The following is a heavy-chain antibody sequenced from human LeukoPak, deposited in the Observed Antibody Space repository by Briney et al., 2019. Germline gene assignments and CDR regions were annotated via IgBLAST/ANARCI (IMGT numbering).Heavy chain of an antibody. CDR2: IYYGGST. CDR1: GGSVSSGGYY. D-gene: IGHD1-1*01. Sequence: SETLSLTCTVSGGSVSSGGYYWSWIRQPPGKGLEWIGYIYYGGSTNYNPSLKSRVTISIDTSKNQFSLKVSSVTAADTAVYYCARDDGWNRLWAFDIWGQGTMVTVSS. CDR3: ARDDGWNRLWAFDI. J-gene: IGHJ3*02. V-gene: IGHV4-61*08.